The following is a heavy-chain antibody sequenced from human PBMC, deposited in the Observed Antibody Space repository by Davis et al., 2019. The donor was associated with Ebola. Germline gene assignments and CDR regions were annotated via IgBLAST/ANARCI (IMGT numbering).Heavy chain of an antibody. J-gene: IGHJ2*01. CDR1: GGTFSSYA. Sequence: SVKVSCKASGGTFSSYAISWVRQAPGQGLEWMGGIIPIFGTANYAQKFQGRVTITADESTSTAYMELSSLRSEDTAVYYCARAGCGYDCWPSTVTTFYFDLWGRGTLVTVSS. V-gene: IGHV1-69*13. D-gene: IGHD4-17*01. CDR3: ARAGCGYDCWPSTVTTFYFDL. CDR2: IIPIFGTA.